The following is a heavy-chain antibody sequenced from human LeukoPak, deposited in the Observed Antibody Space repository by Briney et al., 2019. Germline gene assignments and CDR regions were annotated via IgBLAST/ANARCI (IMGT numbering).Heavy chain of an antibody. D-gene: IGHD5-18*01. CDR1: GFTVSRHY. CDR3: ARDIHTYGFDY. Sequence: GGSLRLSCAASGFTVSRHYMAWARQAPGKGLEWVSVIDNGGSDITNYADSVKGRFTISRDNSENTLYLQMNSLRPEDTAVYHCARDIHTYGFDYWGQGTLVTVSS. V-gene: IGHV3-66*02. CDR2: IDNGGSDIT. J-gene: IGHJ4*02.